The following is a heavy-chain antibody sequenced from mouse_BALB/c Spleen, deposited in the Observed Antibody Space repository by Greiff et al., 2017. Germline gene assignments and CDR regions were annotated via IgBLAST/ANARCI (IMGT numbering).Heavy chain of an antibody. CDR3: ARDYYYGSSPAWFAY. V-gene: IGHV1-54*01. Sequence: QVQLQQSGAELMKPGASVKISCKATGYTFSSYLIEWVKQRPGQGLEWIGVINPGSGGTNYNEKFKGKATLTADKSSSTAYMQLSSLTSDDSAVYFCARDYYYGSSPAWFAYWGQGTLVTVSA. CDR2: INPGSGGT. J-gene: IGHJ3*01. D-gene: IGHD1-1*01. CDR1: GYTFSSYL.